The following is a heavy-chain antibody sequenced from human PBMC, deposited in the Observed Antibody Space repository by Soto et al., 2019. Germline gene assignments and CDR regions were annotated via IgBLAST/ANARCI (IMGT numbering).Heavy chain of an antibody. D-gene: IGHD3-16*01. CDR1: GYTFSGWW. J-gene: IGHJ5*02. Sequence: EVQLVQSGAEVKQPGDSLKISCKGLGYTFSGWWIAWVRQRPGKGLEWMGIIFPTDSRTIYSPSLQGQVTMSVDKSVRTAYLQWSSLTASDTAMYYCVRFGGPAISHNWFDLWGQGALVTVSS. CDR3: VRFGGPAISHNWFDL. CDR2: IFPTDSRT. V-gene: IGHV5-51*03.